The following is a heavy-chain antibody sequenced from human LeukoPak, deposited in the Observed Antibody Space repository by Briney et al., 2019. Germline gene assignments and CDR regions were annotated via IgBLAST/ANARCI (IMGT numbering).Heavy chain of an antibody. CDR1: GGSISSSSYY. V-gene: IGHV4-39*07. CDR3: AREIVDFDSSHPDY. Sequence: SETLSLTCTVSGGSISSSSYYWGWIRQPPGKGLEWIGSIYYSGSTYYNPSLKSRVTISVDTSKNQFSLKLSSVTAADTAVYYCAREIVDFDSSHPDYWGQGTLVTVSS. D-gene: IGHD3-22*01. J-gene: IGHJ4*02. CDR2: IYYSGST.